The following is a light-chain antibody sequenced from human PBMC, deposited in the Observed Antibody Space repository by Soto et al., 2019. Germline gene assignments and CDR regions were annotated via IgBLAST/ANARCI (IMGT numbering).Light chain of an antibody. CDR1: SSDVGGYNF. V-gene: IGLV2-8*01. CDR3: SSHAGSDNPFV. Sequence: QSALTQPPSASGSPGQSVTISCTGTSSDVGGYNFVSWYQHHPGKAPKVLIFDVNKRPSGVPDRFSGSKSGNTASLTVSGLQAEDEAAYYCSSHAGSDNPFVFGAGTKVTVL. J-gene: IGLJ1*01. CDR2: DVN.